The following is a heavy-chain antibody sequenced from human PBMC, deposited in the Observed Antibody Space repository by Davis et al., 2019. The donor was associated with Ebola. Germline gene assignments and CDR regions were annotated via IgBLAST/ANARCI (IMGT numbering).Heavy chain of an antibody. J-gene: IGHJ3*02. CDR1: ANSFTSHW. CDR2: IYTGDSDT. V-gene: IGHV5-51*01. D-gene: IGHD2-8*02. CDR3: ASLRRTITGMDDGFDI. Sequence: GSLRLSCKDSANSFTSHWIGWVRQMPGKGLDWMGIIYTGDSDTRYSPSFRGQVTISADKSMKTAFLQWSSLKASDSGMYYCASLRRTITGMDDGFDIWGEGTMVTVSS.